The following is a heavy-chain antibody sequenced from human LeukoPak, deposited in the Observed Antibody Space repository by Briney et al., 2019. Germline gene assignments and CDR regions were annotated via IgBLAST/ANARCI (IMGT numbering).Heavy chain of an antibody. J-gene: IGHJ6*02. CDR3: ATDRFTMVRGVLYYYYYGMDV. Sequence: ASVKVSCKASGYTFTSYYMHWVRQAPGQGLEWMGIINPSGGSTSYAQKFQGRVTMTEDTSTDTAYMELSSLRSEDTAVYYCATDRFTMVRGVLYYYYYGMDVWGQGTTVTVSS. CDR2: INPSGGST. CDR1: GYTFTSYY. D-gene: IGHD3-10*01. V-gene: IGHV1-46*01.